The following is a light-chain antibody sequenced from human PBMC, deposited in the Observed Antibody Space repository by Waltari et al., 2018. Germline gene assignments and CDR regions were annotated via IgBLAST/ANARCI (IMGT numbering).Light chain of an antibody. CDR2: DVS. Sequence: QSALTQPASVSGSPGQSITISCTGTATDLGGYNYVSCYQQRPGKAPKLIIFDVSSRPSGISNRFSGSKFGNTASLTISGLQPEDEADYYCCSFTSSSTWVFGGGTKLTVL. CDR1: ATDLGGYNY. CDR3: CSFTSSSTWV. V-gene: IGLV2-14*01. J-gene: IGLJ3*02.